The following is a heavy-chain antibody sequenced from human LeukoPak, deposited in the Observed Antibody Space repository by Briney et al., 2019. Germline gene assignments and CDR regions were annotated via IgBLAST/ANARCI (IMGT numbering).Heavy chain of an antibody. D-gene: IGHD6-13*01. CDR1: GFTVSSNY. Sequence: GGSLRLSCAASGFTVSSNYMSWVRQAPGKGLEGVAVIYSGGSTYYADSVKGRFTISRDNPKNTLYLQMNSLRAEDTAVYYCARVIAAAGSDAFDIWGQGTMVTVSS. CDR3: ARVIAAAGSDAFDI. V-gene: IGHV3-53*01. CDR2: IYSGGST. J-gene: IGHJ3*02.